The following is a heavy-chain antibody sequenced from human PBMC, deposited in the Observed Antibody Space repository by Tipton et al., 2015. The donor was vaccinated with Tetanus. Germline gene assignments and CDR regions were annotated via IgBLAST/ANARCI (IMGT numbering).Heavy chain of an antibody. Sequence: TLSLTCTVSGGSINTGDFLWTWIRQHPRTGPEWIGYISNRENSYSNPSLKGRVSLSVDKSASQFSLRLTSVTSADSAVYYCAAESARGNNWFDPWGQGVLVNVSS. CDR2: ISNRENS. CDR1: GGSINTGDFL. CDR3: AAESARGNNWFDP. V-gene: IGHV4-31*03. J-gene: IGHJ5*02.